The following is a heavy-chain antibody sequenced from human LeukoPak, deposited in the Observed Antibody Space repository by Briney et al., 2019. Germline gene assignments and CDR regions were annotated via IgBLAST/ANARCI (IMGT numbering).Heavy chain of an antibody. Sequence: ASVKVSCKASGGTFSSYAISWVRQAPGQGLEWMGWINPNSGGTNYAQKFQGRVTMTRDTSISTAYMELSRLRSEDTAVYYCARDLYDSIFDYWGQGTLVTVSS. CDR3: ARDLYDSIFDY. J-gene: IGHJ4*02. V-gene: IGHV1-2*02. CDR2: INPNSGGT. D-gene: IGHD3-22*01. CDR1: GGTFSSYA.